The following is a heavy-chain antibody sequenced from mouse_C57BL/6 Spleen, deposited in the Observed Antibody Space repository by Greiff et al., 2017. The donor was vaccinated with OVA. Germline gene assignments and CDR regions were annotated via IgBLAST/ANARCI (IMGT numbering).Heavy chain of an antibody. V-gene: IGHV1-42*01. J-gene: IGHJ4*01. D-gene: IGHD1-1*01. Sequence: DVKLVESGPELVKPGASVKISCKASGYSFTGYYMNWVKQSPEKSLEWIGEINPSTGGTTYNQKFKAKATLTVDKSSSTAYMQLKSLTSEDSAVYYCARLTTVVAPHYYAMDYWGQGTSVTVSS. CDR1: GYSFTGYY. CDR3: ARLTTVVAPHYYAMDY. CDR2: INPSTGGT.